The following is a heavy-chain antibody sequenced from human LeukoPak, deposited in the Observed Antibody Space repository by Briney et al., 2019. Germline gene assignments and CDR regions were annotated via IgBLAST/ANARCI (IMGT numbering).Heavy chain of an antibody. CDR1: GGSISSYY. D-gene: IGHD3-9*01. Sequence: SETLSLTCTVSGGSISSYYWSSIRQPPGNGLEWIGYIYYSGRTNYNPSLKSQATISVNTPKNQFSLKLSSVTAADTAVYYCARSYYDILTGWSWYYYYMDVWGKGTTVTVSS. CDR2: IYYSGRT. V-gene: IGHV4-59*01. J-gene: IGHJ6*03. CDR3: ARSYYDILTGWSWYYYYMDV.